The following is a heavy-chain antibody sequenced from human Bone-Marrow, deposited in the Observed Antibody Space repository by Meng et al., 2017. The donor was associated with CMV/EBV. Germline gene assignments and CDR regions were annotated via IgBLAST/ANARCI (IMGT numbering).Heavy chain of an antibody. CDR1: EFTFSSYA. V-gene: IGHV3-30*04. Sequence: SLRLSCEASEFTFSSYAMHWVRLAPGKGLEWVAVISHSGSFKNYADSVRGRFTISRDNSKNTLYLQMDSLRPEDAALYYCVRETYGLPFDYWGQGTLVTVSS. CDR2: ISHSGSFK. CDR3: VRETYGLPFDY. J-gene: IGHJ4*02. D-gene: IGHD3-10*01.